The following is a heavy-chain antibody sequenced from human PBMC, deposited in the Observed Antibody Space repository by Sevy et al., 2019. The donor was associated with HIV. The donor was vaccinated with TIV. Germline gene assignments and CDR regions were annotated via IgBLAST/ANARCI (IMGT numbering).Heavy chain of an antibody. CDR1: GYTFTSYA. CDR3: ARDPQWGTTVTTPRGMDV. CDR2: INAGNGNT. D-gene: IGHD4-17*01. Sequence: ASVKVSCKASGYTFTSYAMHWVRQVPGQRLEWMGWINAGNGNTKYSQKFQGRVTITRDTSASTAYMELSSLRSEDMAVYYCARDPQWGTTVTTPRGMDVWGQGTTVTVSS. V-gene: IGHV1-3*01. J-gene: IGHJ6*02.